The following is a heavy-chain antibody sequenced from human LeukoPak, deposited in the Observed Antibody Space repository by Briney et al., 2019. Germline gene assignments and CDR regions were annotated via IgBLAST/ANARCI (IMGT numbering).Heavy chain of an antibody. D-gene: IGHD3-3*01. CDR2: IIPIFGTA. CDR1: GGTFSSYA. V-gene: IGHV1-69*05. Sequence: ASVKVSCKASGGTFSSYAISWVRQAPGQGLEWMGRIIPIFGTANYAQKFQGRVTITTDESTSTAYMELSSLRSEDTAVYYCARDRDFWSGYHSENWFAPWGQGTLVTVSS. CDR3: ARDRDFWSGYHSENWFAP. J-gene: IGHJ5*02.